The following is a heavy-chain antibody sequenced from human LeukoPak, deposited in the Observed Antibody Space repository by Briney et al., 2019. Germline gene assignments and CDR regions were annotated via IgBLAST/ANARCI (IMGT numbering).Heavy chain of an antibody. CDR3: ARDYDFWSGYPDAFDI. CDR1: GFTFSSYS. D-gene: IGHD3-3*01. CDR2: ISSSSSTI. Sequence: TGGSLRRSCAASGFTFSSYSMNWVRQAPGKGLEWVSYISSSSSTIYYADSVKGRFTISRDNAKNSLYLQMNSLRAEDTAVYYCARDYDFWSGYPDAFDIWGQGTMVTVSS. V-gene: IGHV3-48*01. J-gene: IGHJ3*02.